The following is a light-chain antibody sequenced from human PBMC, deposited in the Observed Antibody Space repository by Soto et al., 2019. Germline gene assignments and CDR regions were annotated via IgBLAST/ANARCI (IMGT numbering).Light chain of an antibody. Sequence: QSALTQPASVSGSPGQSITISCTGTSSDVGSYNLVSWYQQQPGKAPKLMIYEGSKRPSGVSNRFSGSKSGNTASLTISGLQAEDEADYYCCSYAGSSTFHVVFGGGTQLTVL. CDR1: SSDVGSYNL. V-gene: IGLV2-23*03. J-gene: IGLJ2*01. CDR3: CSYAGSSTFHVV. CDR2: EGS.